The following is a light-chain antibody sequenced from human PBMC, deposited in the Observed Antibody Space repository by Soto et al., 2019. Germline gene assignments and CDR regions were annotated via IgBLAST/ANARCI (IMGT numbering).Light chain of an antibody. Sequence: AIQMTQSPSSLSASVGDRVTITCRASQGIRNDLGWYQQKSGKAPKLLLYGASNLQSGVPSRFSGSGSGTDFTLTISSLQPEDFATYYCLQDYNYPRTFGQGTSLEIK. CDR3: LQDYNYPRT. CDR1: QGIRND. V-gene: IGKV1-6*01. CDR2: GAS. J-gene: IGKJ2*01.